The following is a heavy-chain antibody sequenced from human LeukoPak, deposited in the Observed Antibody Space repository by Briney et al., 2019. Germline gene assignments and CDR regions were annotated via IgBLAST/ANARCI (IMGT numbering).Heavy chain of an antibody. CDR2: IYYSGST. D-gene: IGHD3-9*01. Sequence: SETLSLTCTVSGGSISSYYWSWIRQPPGKGLEWIGYIYYSGSTKYNRSLKSRVTISVDTSKNQFSLKLSSVTAADTAVYYCARDAHNDILTGYAKDAFDIWGQGTMVTVSS. V-gene: IGHV4-59*01. CDR3: ARDAHNDILTGYAKDAFDI. CDR1: GGSISSYY. J-gene: IGHJ3*02.